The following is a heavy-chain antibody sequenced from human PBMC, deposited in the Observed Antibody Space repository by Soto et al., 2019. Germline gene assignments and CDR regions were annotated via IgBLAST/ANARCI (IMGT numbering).Heavy chain of an antibody. CDR3: ARVPITIFGMVIPNSPNWFDP. V-gene: IGHV1-69*01. CDR1: GGTFSSYA. D-gene: IGHD3-3*01. J-gene: IGHJ5*02. CDR2: IIPIFGTA. Sequence: QVQLVQSGAEVKKPGASVKVSCKASGGTFSSYAISWVRQAPGQGLEWMGGIIPIFGTANYAQKFQGRVTITADESTSTAYMELSSLRSEDTAVYYCARVPITIFGMVIPNSPNWFDPWGQGTLVTVSS.